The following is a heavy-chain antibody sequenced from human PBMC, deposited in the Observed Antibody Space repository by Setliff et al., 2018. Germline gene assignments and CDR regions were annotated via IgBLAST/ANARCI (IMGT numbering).Heavy chain of an antibody. J-gene: IGHJ3*02. CDR2: ISAYNGNT. CDR3: ARDKEGSSGLDAFDI. V-gene: IGHV1-18*01. Sequence: ASVKVSCKASGYTFTGYGISWVRQAPGQGLERMGWISAYNGNTNYAQKLQGRVTMTTDTSTSTAYMELRSLRSDDTAVYYCARDKEGSSGLDAFDIWGQGTMVTVSS. CDR1: GYTFTGYG. D-gene: IGHD3-22*01.